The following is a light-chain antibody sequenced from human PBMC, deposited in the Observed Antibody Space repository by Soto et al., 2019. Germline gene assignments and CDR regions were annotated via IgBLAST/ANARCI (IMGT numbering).Light chain of an antibody. Sequence: QSALTLPASVSGSPGQSITISCTGTSSDVGGYRYVSWYQQHPGKAPKLMIYEVNNRPSGVSNRFSGSKSGNTASLTISGLQAEDEADYFCTSYTSGGTPYVFGTGTKLTVL. J-gene: IGLJ1*01. CDR2: EVN. V-gene: IGLV2-14*01. CDR3: TSYTSGGTPYV. CDR1: SSDVGGYRY.